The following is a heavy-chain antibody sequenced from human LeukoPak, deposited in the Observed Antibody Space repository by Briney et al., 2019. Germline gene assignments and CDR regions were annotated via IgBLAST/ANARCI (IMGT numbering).Heavy chain of an antibody. CDR2: INGSGDRT. CDR3: AKPARTDYADY. Sequence: GGSLRLSCVASGFTFSSYAMNWVRQAPGKGLEWVSSINGSGDRTYYADFVKGRFTISRDNSKNTLYLQMNSLRAEDTAVYYCAKPARTDYADYWGQGTLVTVSS. V-gene: IGHV3-23*01. D-gene: IGHD1-14*01. J-gene: IGHJ4*02. CDR1: GFTFSSYA.